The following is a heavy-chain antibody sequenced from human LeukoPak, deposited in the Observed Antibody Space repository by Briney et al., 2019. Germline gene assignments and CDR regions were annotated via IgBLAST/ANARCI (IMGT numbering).Heavy chain of an antibody. J-gene: IGHJ4*02. Sequence: PGGSLRLSCAASGFTFSDYYMSWIRQAPGKGLEWVSYISSSGSTIYYADSVKGRLTISRDNAKNSLYLQMNSLRAEDTAVYYCARDSYRYSSNFDYWGQGTLVTVSS. CDR1: GFTFSDYY. CDR2: ISSSGSTI. V-gene: IGHV3-11*01. CDR3: ARDSYRYSSNFDY. D-gene: IGHD4-4*01.